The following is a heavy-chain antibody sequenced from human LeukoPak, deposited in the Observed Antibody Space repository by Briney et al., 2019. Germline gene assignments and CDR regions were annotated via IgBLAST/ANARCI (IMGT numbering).Heavy chain of an antibody. Sequence: PSETLSLTCAVYGGSFSGYYWSWIRQPPGKGLEWIGEINHSGSTNYNPSLKSRVTISVDTSKNQSSLKLSSVTAADTAVYYCARLWSTDCSAGTCPHQPNYWGQGTLVTVSS. CDR1: GGSFSGYY. V-gene: IGHV4-34*01. D-gene: IGHD2-15*01. J-gene: IGHJ4*02. CDR2: INHSGST. CDR3: ARLWSTDCSAGTCPHQPNY.